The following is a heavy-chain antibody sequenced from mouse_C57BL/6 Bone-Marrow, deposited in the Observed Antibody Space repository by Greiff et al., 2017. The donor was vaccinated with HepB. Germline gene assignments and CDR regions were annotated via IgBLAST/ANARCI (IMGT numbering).Heavy chain of an antibody. Sequence: DVKLQESGAELVRPGASVKLSCTASGFNIKDYYMHWVKQRPEQGLEWIGRIDPEDGDTEYAPKFQGKATMTADTSSNTAYLQLSSLTSEDTAVYYCTTPYSNYVRYWYFDVWGTGTTVTVSS. V-gene: IGHV14-1*01. D-gene: IGHD2-5*01. CDR1: GFNIKDYY. J-gene: IGHJ1*03. CDR3: TTPYSNYVRYWYFDV. CDR2: IDPEDGDT.